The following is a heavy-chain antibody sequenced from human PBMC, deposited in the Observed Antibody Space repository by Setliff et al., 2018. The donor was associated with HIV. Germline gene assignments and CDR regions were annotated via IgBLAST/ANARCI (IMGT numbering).Heavy chain of an antibody. CDR2: IYNTGDA. V-gene: IGHV4-31*03. D-gene: IGHD6-25*01. J-gene: IGHJ5*02. CDR1: GGSINSGEYY. CDR3: ARWYTTGRGWFDP. Sequence: SLTCTVSGGSINSGEYYWSWSRQRPGKGLEWIGYIYNTGDAYYNPPLKGRVTISIDTSKNQFSLRLTSVTAADTAVYYCARWYTTGRGWFDPWGQGTLVTVSS.